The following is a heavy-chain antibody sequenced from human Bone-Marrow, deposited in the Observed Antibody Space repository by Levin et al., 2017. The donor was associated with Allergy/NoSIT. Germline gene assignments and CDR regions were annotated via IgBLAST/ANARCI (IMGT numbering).Heavy chain of an antibody. D-gene: IGHD5-12*01. CDR1: GGSLRSYY. Sequence: PSETLSLTCTVSGGSLRSYYWMWIRQPPGKGLEWIGYIYDTGTTNYNPSLKSRVTISLDTSNKLFSLRLSSVITADTAVYYCARGWWNGYGWGLDHWGQGTLVTVSS. CDR2: IYDTGTT. J-gene: IGHJ4*02. CDR3: ARGWWNGYGWGLDH. V-gene: IGHV4-59*01.